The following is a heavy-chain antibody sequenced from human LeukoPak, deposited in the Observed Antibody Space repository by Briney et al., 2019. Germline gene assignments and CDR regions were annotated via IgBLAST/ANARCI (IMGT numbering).Heavy chain of an antibody. V-gene: IGHV4-59*12. J-gene: IGHJ5*02. D-gene: IGHD4-17*01. CDR1: GGSISSYY. CDR3: ARVGGYGDINWFDP. Sequence: SETLSLTCTVSGGSISSYYWSWIRQPPGKGLEWIGYIYYSGSTNYNPSLKSRVTISVDTSKNQFSLKLSSVTAADTAVYYCARVGGYGDINWFDPWGQGTLVTVSS. CDR2: IYYSGST.